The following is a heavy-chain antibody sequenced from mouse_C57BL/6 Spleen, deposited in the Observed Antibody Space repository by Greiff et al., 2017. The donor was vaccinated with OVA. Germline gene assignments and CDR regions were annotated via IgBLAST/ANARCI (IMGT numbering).Heavy chain of an antibody. Sequence: QVHVKQSGPELVKPGASVKLSCKASGYTFTSYDINWVKQRPGQGLEWIGWIYPRDGSTKYNEKFKGKATLTVDTSSSTAYMELHSLTSEDSAVYFCARGGSYYSNLEAFFAYWGQGTLVTVSA. CDR2: IYPRDGST. D-gene: IGHD2-5*01. J-gene: IGHJ3*01. CDR1: GYTFTSYD. CDR3: ARGGSYYSNLEAFFAY. V-gene: IGHV1-85*01.